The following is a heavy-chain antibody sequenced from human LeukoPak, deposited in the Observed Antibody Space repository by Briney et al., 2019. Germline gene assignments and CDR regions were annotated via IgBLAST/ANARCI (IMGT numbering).Heavy chain of an antibody. CDR3: ARCMTYGDHYFDY. CDR1: GITFSTSV. V-gene: IGHV3-64*01. CDR2: ISDNGVGT. J-gene: IGHJ4*02. D-gene: IGHD2-8*01. Sequence: GGSLRLSCEVSGITFSTSVMHWVRQGPGKGLEYVSGISDNGVGTYYASSVKGRFTISRDNSKNTLYLQMDSLKDEDMAMYYCARCMTYGDHYFDYWGQGTLVTVYS.